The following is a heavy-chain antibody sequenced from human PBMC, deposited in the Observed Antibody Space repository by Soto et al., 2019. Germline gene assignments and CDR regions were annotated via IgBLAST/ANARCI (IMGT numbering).Heavy chain of an antibody. CDR3: ARESYYGSGATVVAY. D-gene: IGHD3-10*01. CDR2: TYYSGTT. CDR1: GGSISGYY. J-gene: IGHJ4*02. V-gene: IGHV4-59*01. Sequence: SETLSLTCTVSGGSISGYYWSWIRQPPGKGLEWIGYTYYSGTTSYNPSLNSRVTMSVDTSKNQFSLKVNSVTAADTAVYYCARESYYGSGATVVAYWGQGTLVTVSS.